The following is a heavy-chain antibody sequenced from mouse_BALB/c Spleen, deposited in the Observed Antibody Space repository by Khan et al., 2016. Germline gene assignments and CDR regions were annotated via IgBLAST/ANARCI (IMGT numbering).Heavy chain of an antibody. J-gene: IGHJ3*01. CDR2: ISYSGST. V-gene: IGHV3-2*02. CDR1: GYSITSDYA. CDR3: ARGLGRAY. D-gene: IGHD4-1*01. Sequence: VQLQQSGPGLVKPSQSLSLTCTVTGYSITSDYAWNWIRQFPGNKLEWMGYISYSGSTSYNPSLKSRISITRDTSKNQFFLQLNSVTTEDRATYYCARGLGRAYWGQGTLVTVSA.